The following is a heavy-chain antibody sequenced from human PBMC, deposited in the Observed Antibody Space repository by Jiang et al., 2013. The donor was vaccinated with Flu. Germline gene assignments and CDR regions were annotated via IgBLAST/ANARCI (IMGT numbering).Heavy chain of an antibody. CDR2: IYYSGST. V-gene: IGHV4-59*01. J-gene: IGHJ3*02. CDR3: ARARDFRFVAFDI. Sequence: GPGLVKPSETLSLTCTASGGSISSYYWSWIRQPPGKGLEWIGYIYYSGSTNYNPSLKSRVTISVDTSKNQFSLKLSSVTAADTAVYYCARARDFRFVAFDIWGQGTMVTVSS. D-gene: IGHD3-3*01. CDR1: GGSISSYY.